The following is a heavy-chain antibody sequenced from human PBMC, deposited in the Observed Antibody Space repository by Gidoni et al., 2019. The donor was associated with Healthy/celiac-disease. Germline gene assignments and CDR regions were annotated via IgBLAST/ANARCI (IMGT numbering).Heavy chain of an antibody. J-gene: IGHJ4*02. V-gene: IGHV5-10-1*03. CDR1: GDSFTSYW. CDR2: IDPSDSYT. CDR3: TRSGDAGGGY. D-gene: IGHD3-10*01. Sequence: EVQLVQSGAEVKKPGESLRISCKGSGDSFTSYWSSWVRQMPGKGPEWMGRIDPSDSYTNYSPSFQCHVTSSADKSISTAYRQWSSLKASDTAMYYCTRSGDAGGGYWDQGTLVTVSS.